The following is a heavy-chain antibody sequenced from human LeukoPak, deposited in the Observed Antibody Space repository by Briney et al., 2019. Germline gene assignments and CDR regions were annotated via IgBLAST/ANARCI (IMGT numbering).Heavy chain of an antibody. CDR3: AKRTMSALDS. CDR2: ISGSGNGT. J-gene: IGHJ4*02. Sequence: PGGCLRLSCTASGFTFRTYAMNWVRQAPGKGLEWLSGISGSGNGTYYADSVKGRFIISRDNSKNMVYLQMNSLTVEDTATYYCAKRTMSALDSWGQGTLLIVSS. V-gene: IGHV3-23*01. CDR1: GFTFRTYA.